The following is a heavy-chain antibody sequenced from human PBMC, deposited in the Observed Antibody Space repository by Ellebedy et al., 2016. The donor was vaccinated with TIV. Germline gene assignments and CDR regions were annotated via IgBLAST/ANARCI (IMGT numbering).Heavy chain of an antibody. D-gene: IGHD3-16*01. CDR2: ISYDGTNK. CDR1: GFSFSRYG. J-gene: IGHJ4*02. Sequence: PSETLSLTCGAAGFSFSRYGMNWVRQAPGKGLEWVTFISYDGTNKYYADSVKGRFTISRDNSKNTVNLQTTSLRHEDTAVYYCARGGDFDYWGQGTLVTVSS. CDR3: ARGGDFDY. V-gene: IGHV3-30*03.